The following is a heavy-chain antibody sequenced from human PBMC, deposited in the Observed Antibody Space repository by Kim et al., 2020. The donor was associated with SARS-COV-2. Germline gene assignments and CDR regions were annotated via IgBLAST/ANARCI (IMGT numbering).Heavy chain of an antibody. CDR1: GFSFDDYG. Sequence: GGSLRLSCAAASGFSFDDYGMSWVRQAPGKGLEWVSGINWNGGSTGYADSVKGRFTISRDNAKKSLYLQMNSVRAEDTAFYHCARGFYQGPFDYWGHGILVTVSS. CDR2: INWNGGST. V-gene: IGHV3-20*01. J-gene: IGHJ4*01. CDR3: ARGFYQGPFDY.